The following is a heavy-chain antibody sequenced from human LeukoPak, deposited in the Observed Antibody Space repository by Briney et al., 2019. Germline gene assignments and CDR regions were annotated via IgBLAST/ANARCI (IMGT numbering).Heavy chain of an antibody. CDR1: GFTFSSHW. CDR2: INQDGSEK. Sequence: GGSLRLSCAASGFTFSSHWMSWVRQAPGKGLEWVANINQDGSEKYYVDSVKGRFIISRDNAKNSLHLQMNSLRAEDTAVYYCATDHTAAGIIFDYWSQGTLVTVSS. D-gene: IGHD5-18*01. V-gene: IGHV3-7*01. J-gene: IGHJ4*02. CDR3: ATDHTAAGIIFDY.